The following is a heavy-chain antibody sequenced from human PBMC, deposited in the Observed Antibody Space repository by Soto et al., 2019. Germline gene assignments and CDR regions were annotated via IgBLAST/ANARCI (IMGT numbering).Heavy chain of an antibody. D-gene: IGHD2-15*01. CDR3: ARGIATGQLDP. V-gene: IGHV1-3*01. Sequence: XSVKVSCNASGYTFTRYTRNLVRQAPGQRLEWMGWINPDNGNTKSSQKFQDRVIITRDTSASTAYMDLSSLRSEDTAVYYCARGIATGQLDPWGQGTLVTVSS. J-gene: IGHJ5*02. CDR1: GYTFTRYT. CDR2: INPDNGNT.